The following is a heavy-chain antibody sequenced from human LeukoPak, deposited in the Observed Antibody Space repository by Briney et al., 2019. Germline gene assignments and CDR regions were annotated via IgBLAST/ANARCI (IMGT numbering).Heavy chain of an antibody. D-gene: IGHD3-3*01. CDR1: GGSISSGDYY. CDR3: ARDPLEWLPFPRR. Sequence: SETLSLTCTVSGGSISSGDYYWSWIRQPPGKGLEWIGYIYYSGSTYYNPSLKSRVTISVDTSKNQFSLKLSSVTAADTAVYYCARDPLEWLPFPRRWGQGTLVTVSS. CDR2: IYYSGST. V-gene: IGHV4-30-4*08. J-gene: IGHJ4*02.